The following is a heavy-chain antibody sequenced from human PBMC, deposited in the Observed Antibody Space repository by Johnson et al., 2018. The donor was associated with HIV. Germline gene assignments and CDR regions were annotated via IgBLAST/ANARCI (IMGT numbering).Heavy chain of an antibody. CDR2: IRFDGSIE. V-gene: IGHV3-30*02. CDR3: AKTLGYDISDYHDGFDI. D-gene: IGHD3-22*01. CDR1: GFTFSNYA. Sequence: VQLVESGGGVVQPGGSLRLSCEASGFTFSNYAMNWVRQAPGKGLEWVAFIRFDGSIEHQRDSVKGRFSISRDNSKNTMYLQMNSLRPEDTAVYYCAKTLGYDISDYHDGFDIWGHGTMVTVSS. J-gene: IGHJ3*02.